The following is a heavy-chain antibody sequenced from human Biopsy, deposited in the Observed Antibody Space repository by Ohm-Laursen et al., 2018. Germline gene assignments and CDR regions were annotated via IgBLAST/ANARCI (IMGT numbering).Heavy chain of an antibody. V-gene: IGHV4-31*11. CDR3: ARAKTQDRSFPDWYFDL. D-gene: IGHD3-22*01. CDR1: GDSIFGGGYY. CDR2: IFFSGDT. Sequence: TLSLTCVVSGDSIFGGGYYWTWIRQHPEKGLEWLGSIFFSGDTHYNPSLRSRVDISSDMSKNEFYLRLYSVTAADTAVYYCARAKTQDRSFPDWYFDLWGRGTLVTVSS. J-gene: IGHJ2*01.